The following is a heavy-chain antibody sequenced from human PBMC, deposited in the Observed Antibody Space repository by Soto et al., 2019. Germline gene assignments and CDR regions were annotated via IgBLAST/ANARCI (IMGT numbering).Heavy chain of an antibody. D-gene: IGHD2-15*01. CDR1: GFIFSSYG. V-gene: IGHV3-30*18. J-gene: IGHJ4*02. CDR2: ISHHGSNK. CDR3: AKAAGYCSGGGCYFFDY. Sequence: QVRLMESGGGVVQPGRSLRLSCAASGFIFSSYGMHWVRQAPGKGLDWVTFISHHGSNKYYSDSVKGRFSISRDNSKNTVYLQMDSLRPEDTAVYYCAKAAGYCSGGGCYFFDYWGQGILVTVSS.